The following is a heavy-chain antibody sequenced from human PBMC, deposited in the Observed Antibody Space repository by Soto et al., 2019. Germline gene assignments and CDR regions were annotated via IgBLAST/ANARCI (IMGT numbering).Heavy chain of an antibody. V-gene: IGHV3-33*01. D-gene: IGHD3-3*01. J-gene: IGHJ6*02. CDR1: GSTFSSYG. CDR2: IWYDGSNK. CDR3: ARVSQVTIFGVAHYYYYGMDV. Sequence: QVQLVESGGGVVQPGRSLRLSCAASGSTFSSYGMHWVRQAPGKGLEWVAVIWYDGSNKYYADSVKGRFTISRDNSKNTLYLQMNSLRAEDTAVYYCARVSQVTIFGVAHYYYYGMDVWGQGTTVTVSS.